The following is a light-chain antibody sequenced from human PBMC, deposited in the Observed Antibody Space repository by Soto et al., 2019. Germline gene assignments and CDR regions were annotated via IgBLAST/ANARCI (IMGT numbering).Light chain of an antibody. V-gene: IGKV1-39*01. CDR2: HAS. CDR1: QRIXSH. Sequence: IQMTQSPSSLSASAGDGVTITCRASQRIXSHISWCEKEPGKAPKILXDHASSLQRGGPSRLSGSGSGTDFTLTISSLQPEDFATYYCQQSYSTVCTFGQGTKVDIK. J-gene: IGKJ1*01. CDR3: QQSYSTVCT.